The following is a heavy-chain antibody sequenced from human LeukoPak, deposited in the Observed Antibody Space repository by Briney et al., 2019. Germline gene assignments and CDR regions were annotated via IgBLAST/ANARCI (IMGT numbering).Heavy chain of an antibody. CDR1: GYTFTGYY. V-gene: IGHV1-2*02. J-gene: IGHJ5*02. Sequence: ASAKVSCKASGYTFTGYYMHWVRQAPGQGLEWMGWINPNSGGANYAQKFQGRVTMTRDTSISTAYMELSRLRSDDTAVYYCATLARKCSSTSCYSNRFDPWGQGTLVTVSS. CDR3: ATLARKCSSTSCYSNRFDP. D-gene: IGHD2-2*01. CDR2: INPNSGGA.